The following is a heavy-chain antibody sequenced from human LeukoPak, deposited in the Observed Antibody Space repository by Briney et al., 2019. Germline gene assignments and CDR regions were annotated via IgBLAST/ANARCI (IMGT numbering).Heavy chain of an antibody. CDR2: IYWDDDK. CDR3: AHRFFEVAGFDY. Sequence: ESGPTLVKPTQTLTLTCTFSGSSLSTSGVGVGWIRQPPEKALEWPALIYWDDDKRYSPSLKSRLTITKDTSKNQVVLTMTNMDPVDTATYYCAHRFFEVAGFDYWGQGTLVTVSS. J-gene: IGHJ4*02. V-gene: IGHV2-5*02. CDR1: GSSLSTSGVG. D-gene: IGHD2-21*01.